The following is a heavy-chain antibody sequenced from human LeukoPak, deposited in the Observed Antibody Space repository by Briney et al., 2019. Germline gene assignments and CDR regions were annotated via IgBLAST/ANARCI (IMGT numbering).Heavy chain of an antibody. V-gene: IGHV1-24*01. J-gene: IGHJ6*02. CDR1: GYTLTELS. D-gene: IGHD3-10*01. CDR3: ATSKPGSPYYYYGMDV. Sequence: ASVKVSCKVSGYTLTELSMHWVRQAPGKGLEWMGGFDPDDGETIYAQKFQGRVTMTEDTSTDTAYMELSSLRSEDTAVYYCATSKPGSPYYYYGMDVWGQGTTVTVSS. CDR2: FDPDDGET.